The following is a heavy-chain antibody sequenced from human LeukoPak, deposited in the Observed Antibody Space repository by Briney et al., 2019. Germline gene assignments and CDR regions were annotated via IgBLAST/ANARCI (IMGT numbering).Heavy chain of an antibody. D-gene: IGHD1-26*01. Sequence: EGSLRLSCVTSGFTFSSYEIIWVRQAPGKGLEWISYISSSGSTIYYADSVKGRFTISRDNAQNSLYLQMNSLGAEDTAVYYCARDHVGYSYYMDVWGRGTTVTVSS. J-gene: IGHJ6*03. V-gene: IGHV3-48*03. CDR1: GFTFSSYE. CDR2: ISSSGSTI. CDR3: ARDHVGYSYYMDV.